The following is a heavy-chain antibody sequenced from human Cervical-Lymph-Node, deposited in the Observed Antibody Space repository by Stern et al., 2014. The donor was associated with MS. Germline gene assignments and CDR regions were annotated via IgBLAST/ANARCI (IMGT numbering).Heavy chain of an antibody. Sequence: QLQLQDSVPGLVKPSETLSLTCTVSGGSISSYYWSWIRQPPGKGLEWIGYIYYSGSTNYNPSLKSRVTISVDTSKNQFSLKLSSVTAADTAVYYCARGATQAFDPWGQGTLVTVSS. CDR1: GGSISSYY. J-gene: IGHJ5*02. V-gene: IGHV4-59*01. CDR3: ARGATQAFDP. CDR2: IYYSGST.